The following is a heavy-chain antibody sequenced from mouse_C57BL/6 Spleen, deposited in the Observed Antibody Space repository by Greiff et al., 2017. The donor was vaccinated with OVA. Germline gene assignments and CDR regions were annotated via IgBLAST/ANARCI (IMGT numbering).Heavy chain of an antibody. CDR3: ARYYDYDVGFAY. J-gene: IGHJ3*01. Sequence: QVQLQQSGAELVRPGTSVKVSCKASGYAFTNYLIEWVKQRPGQGLEWIGVINPGSGGTNYNEKFKGKATLTADKSSSTAYMQLSSLTSEDSAVYFCARYYDYDVGFAYWGQGTLVTVSA. CDR1: GYAFTNYL. V-gene: IGHV1-54*01. CDR2: INPGSGGT. D-gene: IGHD2-4*01.